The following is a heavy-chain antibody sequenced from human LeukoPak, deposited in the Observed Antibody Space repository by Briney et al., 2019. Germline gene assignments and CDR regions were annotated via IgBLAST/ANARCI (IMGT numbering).Heavy chain of an antibody. Sequence: ASVKVSCKASGHTFTSYGFSWVRQAPGQGLEWMGWISAYNGYTIYAQNVQDRATMTTDTSTSTAYMELKSLRSDDTAVYYCARVPRGIYYHYMDVWGEGTTVTVSS. J-gene: IGHJ6*03. D-gene: IGHD1-14*01. V-gene: IGHV1-18*01. CDR1: GHTFTSYG. CDR2: ISAYNGYT. CDR3: ARVPRGIYYHYMDV.